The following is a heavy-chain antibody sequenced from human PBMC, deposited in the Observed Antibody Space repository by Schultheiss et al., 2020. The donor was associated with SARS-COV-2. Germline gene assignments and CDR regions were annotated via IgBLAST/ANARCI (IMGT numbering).Heavy chain of an antibody. J-gene: IGHJ4*02. CDR2: IYPGDSDT. CDR3: ARPPLGYCSSTSCYFDY. Sequence: GGSLRLSCKGSGYSFTSYWIGWVRRMPGKGLEWMGIIYPGDSDTRYSPSFQGQVTISADKSISTAYLQWSSLKASDTAMYYCARPPLGYCSSTSCYFDYWGQGTLVTVSS. V-gene: IGHV5-51*01. CDR1: GYSFTSYW. D-gene: IGHD2-2*01.